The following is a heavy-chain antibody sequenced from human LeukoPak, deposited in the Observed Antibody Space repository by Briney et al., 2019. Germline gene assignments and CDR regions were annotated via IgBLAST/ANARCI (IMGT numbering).Heavy chain of an antibody. CDR1: GYSFTSYW. CDR2: IYPGDSDT. D-gene: IGHD3-22*01. Sequence: GESLKISCKGSGYSFTSYWIGWVRQMPGKGLEWMGIIYPGDSDTRYSPSFQGQVTISADKSISTAYLQWSSLKASDTAMYYCARIGPVVVVTNDAFDIWGQGTMVTVSS. CDR3: ARIGPVVVVTNDAFDI. V-gene: IGHV5-51*01. J-gene: IGHJ3*02.